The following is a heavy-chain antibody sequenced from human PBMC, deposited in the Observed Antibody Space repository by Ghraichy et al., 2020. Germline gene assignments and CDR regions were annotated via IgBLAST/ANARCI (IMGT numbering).Heavy chain of an antibody. CDR3: ARDHDGLDP. Sequence: GGSLRLSCAASGFRFSNYAMHWVRQAPGKGLEYVSTITDVGDDTYYAHSVKGRFTISRDNSKNTLYLQMGSLRAEDMGVYYCARDHDGLDPWGQGTLVTVSS. D-gene: IGHD5-24*01. V-gene: IGHV3-64*01. CDR1: GFRFSNYA. J-gene: IGHJ5*02. CDR2: ITDVGDDT.